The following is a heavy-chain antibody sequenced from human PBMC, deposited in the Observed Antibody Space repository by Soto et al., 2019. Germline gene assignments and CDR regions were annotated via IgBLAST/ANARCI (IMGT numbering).Heavy chain of an antibody. CDR1: GYTFINYG. CDR3: AIRRVRSVYYGMDV. V-gene: IGHV1-18*01. J-gene: IGHJ6*02. Sequence: QVQLVQSGAEVKKPGASVKVSCKASGYTFINYGISWVRQAPGQGLEWMGWISPYRGNTNYAQKFQGRVTMTSDTSTTTAYMELRGLRSDDTGVYSCAIRRVRSVYYGMDVWGQGTTVTVSS. D-gene: IGHD3-3*01. CDR2: ISPYRGNT.